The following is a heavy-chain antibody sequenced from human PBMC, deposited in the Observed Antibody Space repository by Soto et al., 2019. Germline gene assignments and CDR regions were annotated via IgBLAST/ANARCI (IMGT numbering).Heavy chain of an antibody. CDR2: IYYSGST. CDR1: GGSISSGDYY. J-gene: IGHJ4*02. CDR3: ARASYYVSGSYSTPFDY. Sequence: SETLSLTCTVSGGSISSGDYYWSWIRQPPGKGLEWIGYIYYSGSTYYNPSLKSRVTISIDTSKNKFSLKLSSVTAADTALYYCARASYYVSGSYSTPFDYWGQGTLVTVSS. V-gene: IGHV4-30-4*01. D-gene: IGHD3-10*01.